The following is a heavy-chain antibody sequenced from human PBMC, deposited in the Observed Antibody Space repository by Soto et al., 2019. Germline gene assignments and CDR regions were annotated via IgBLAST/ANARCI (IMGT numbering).Heavy chain of an antibody. Sequence: ASVKVSCKASGYTFTSYGISWVRQAPGQGLEWMGWISAYNGNTNYAQKLQGRVTMTTDTSTSTAYMELGSLRSDDTAVYYCARLGTAQWLVPNGWFDPWGQGTLVTV. CDR3: ARLGTAQWLVPNGWFDP. J-gene: IGHJ5*02. CDR1: GYTFTSYG. V-gene: IGHV1-18*01. CDR2: ISAYNGNT. D-gene: IGHD6-19*01.